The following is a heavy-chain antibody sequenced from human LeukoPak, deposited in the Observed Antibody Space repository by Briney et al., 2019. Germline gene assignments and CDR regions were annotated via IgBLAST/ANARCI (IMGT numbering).Heavy chain of an antibody. CDR2: FDPEGGET. V-gene: IGHV1-24*01. J-gene: IGHJ4*02. CDR3: ATDGQYSGYLN. Sequence: GASVKVSCKVSGYTLTELSMHWVRQAPGKGLEWIGGFDPEGGETIYAQKFQGRVTMTEDTSTDTAYMELSSLRSEDTAVYYCATDGQYSGYLNWGQGTLVTVSS. CDR1: GYTLTELS. D-gene: IGHD5-12*01.